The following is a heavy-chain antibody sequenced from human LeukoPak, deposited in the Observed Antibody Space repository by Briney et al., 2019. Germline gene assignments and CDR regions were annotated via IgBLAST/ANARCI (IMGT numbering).Heavy chain of an antibody. Sequence: GGSLRLSCAASGFTFSSYAMSWVRQAPGKGLEWVSAISGSGGSTYYADSVKGRFTISRDNSKNTLYLQINSLRAEDTAVYYCAQDQRAHWFDPWGQGTLVTVSS. CDR2: ISGSGGST. J-gene: IGHJ5*02. V-gene: IGHV3-23*01. CDR1: GFTFSSYA. CDR3: AQDQRAHWFDP. D-gene: IGHD6-25*01.